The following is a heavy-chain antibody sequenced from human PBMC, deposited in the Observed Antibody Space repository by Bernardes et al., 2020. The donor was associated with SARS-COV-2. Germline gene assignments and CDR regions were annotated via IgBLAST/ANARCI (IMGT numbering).Heavy chain of an antibody. Sequence: ASMKVSCQASGYAFTSYYMNWVRQAPGQGLEWMGIIDPSGGRATYAQKFQGRLSMTRDTSTSSVYMDLSSLTSEDTAVYYCARAPSYFYGMDVWGQGTTVTVSS. CDR2: IDPSGGRA. CDR3: ARAPSYFYGMDV. V-gene: IGHV1-46*01. CDR1: GYAFTSYY. J-gene: IGHJ6*02.